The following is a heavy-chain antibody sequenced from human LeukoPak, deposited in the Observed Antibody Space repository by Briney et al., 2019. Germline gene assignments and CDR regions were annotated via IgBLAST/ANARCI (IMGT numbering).Heavy chain of an antibody. Sequence: VASVKVSCKASGYTFTSYYMHWVRQAPGQGLEWMGIINPSGGSTSYAQKFQGRVTMTRDTSTSTVYMELSSLRSEDTAVYYCARDPTPLAYCGGDCGDAFDIWAKGQWSPSLQ. J-gene: IGHJ3*02. CDR1: GYTFTSYY. CDR2: INPSGGST. CDR3: ARDPTPLAYCGGDCGDAFDI. V-gene: IGHV1-46*01. D-gene: IGHD2-21*02.